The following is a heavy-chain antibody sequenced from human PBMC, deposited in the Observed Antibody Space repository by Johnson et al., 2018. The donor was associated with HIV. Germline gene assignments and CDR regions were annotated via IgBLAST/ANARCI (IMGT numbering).Heavy chain of an antibody. CDR1: GFTFSRYA. D-gene: IGHD2-15*01. J-gene: IGHJ3*02. CDR3: ARERYGSQAIDGFDI. CDR2: ISYHGSNK. Sequence: QVQLVESGGGGVQPGRSLRLSCAASGFTFSRYAMHWVRQAPGKGLEWVAVISYHGSNKYYADSVKGRFTISRDNSKNTLYLQMNSLRAEDTAVYYCARERYGSQAIDGFDIWGQGTMVTVSS. V-gene: IGHV3-30-3*01.